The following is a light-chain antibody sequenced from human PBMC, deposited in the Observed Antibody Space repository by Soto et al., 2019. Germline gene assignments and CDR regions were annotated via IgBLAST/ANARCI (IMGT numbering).Light chain of an antibody. J-gene: IGKJ1*01. CDR2: DAS. Sequence: EIVLTQFPATLSLSPGERATLSCRASQSVSSYLAWYQQKPGQTPRLLIYDASTRATGIPARFSGSGSGTDFTLTISSLAPEDFAVYYCHQRSNWPQTFGRGTRVDI. CDR3: HQRSNWPQT. CDR1: QSVSSY. V-gene: IGKV3-11*01.